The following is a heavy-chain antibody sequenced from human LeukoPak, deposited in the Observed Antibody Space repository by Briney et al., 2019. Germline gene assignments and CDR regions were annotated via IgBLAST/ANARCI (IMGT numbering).Heavy chain of an antibody. D-gene: IGHD3-10*01. Sequence: GGSLRLSCEASEFTFTTYWMSWVRQAPGKGLEWVANIKQDGSEKYYVDSVEGRFTISRDNAKNSVYLQMNSLRAEDTAVYYCARLSEMLRGPEVIYYFEHWGQGTLVTVSS. CDR3: ARLSEMLRGPEVIYYFEH. J-gene: IGHJ4*02. V-gene: IGHV3-7*01. CDR1: EFTFTTYW. CDR2: IKQDGSEK.